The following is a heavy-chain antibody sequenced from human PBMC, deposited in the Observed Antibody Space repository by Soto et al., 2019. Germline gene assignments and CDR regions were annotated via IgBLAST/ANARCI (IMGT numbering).Heavy chain of an antibody. CDR2: IKSKTDGGTT. Sequence: EVQLVESGGGFVQPGGSLRLSCAASSFTLSSAWMNWVRQAPGKGLEWVGRIKSKTDGGTTDYAASVKGRFTISRDDSKNILYLQINSLVTEDTALYYCASTPFFWGLGTLVTVSS. CDR3: ASTPFF. CDR1: SFTLSSAW. V-gene: IGHV3-15*07. J-gene: IGHJ4*02.